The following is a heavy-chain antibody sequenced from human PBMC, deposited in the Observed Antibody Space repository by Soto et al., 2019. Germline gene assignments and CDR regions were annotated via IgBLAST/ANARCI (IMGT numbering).Heavy chain of an antibody. CDR2: IYYSGST. CDR3: ASLVGDSRGPYRDVYIKF. D-gene: IGHD3-22*01. J-gene: IGHJ4*02. V-gene: IGHV4-61*03. CDR1: GVSVSSGTSY. Sequence: QGQLQESGPGLVKPSETLSLTCTVSGVSVSSGTSYWSWIRQPPGKGMEFIGYIYYSGSTNYNPSRKSRVTISVDTSKNPFSLKVRSVTAADTAVYYCASLVGDSRGPYRDVYIKFWGQGTLVTVSS.